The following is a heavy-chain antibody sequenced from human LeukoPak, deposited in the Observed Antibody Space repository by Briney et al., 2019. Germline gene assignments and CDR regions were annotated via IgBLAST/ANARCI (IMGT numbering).Heavy chain of an antibody. V-gene: IGHV4-59*01. CDR2: IYYSGST. D-gene: IGHD3-22*01. CDR1: GDSIRSSY. CDR3: GRVTPLYDHYYFDW. J-gene: IGHJ4*02. Sequence: SETLSLTCTVSGDSIRSSYWSWIRQPPGKGLEWIGYIYYSGSTNYNPSLKSRVTISVDTSKNQFSLRLSSVTAADTAIYYCGRVTPLYDHYYFDWWGQGTLVTVSS.